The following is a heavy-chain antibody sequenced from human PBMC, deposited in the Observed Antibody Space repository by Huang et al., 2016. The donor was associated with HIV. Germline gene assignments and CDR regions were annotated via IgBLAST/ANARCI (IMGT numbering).Heavy chain of an antibody. D-gene: IGHD1-1*01. V-gene: IGHV3-30*02. CDR1: GFTFSSYG. CDR2: IRYDGSNK. Sequence: QVQLVESGGGVVQPGGSLRLSCAASGFTFSSYGMHWVRQAPGKGLGWVAFIRYDGSNKYYAEPVKGRFTISRDNSKNTLYLQMNSLRAEDTAVYYCAKAMDGNPDIWGQGTMVTVSS. J-gene: IGHJ3*02. CDR3: AKAMDGNPDI.